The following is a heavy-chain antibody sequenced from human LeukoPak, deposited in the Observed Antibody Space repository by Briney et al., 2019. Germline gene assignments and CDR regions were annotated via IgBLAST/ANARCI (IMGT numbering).Heavy chain of an antibody. CDR3: ARDHSWNGVVVVPAAIGVWFDP. CDR1: GYTFTSYY. D-gene: IGHD2-2*02. CDR2: INPSGGST. Sequence: ASVKVSCKASGYTFTSYYMHWVRQAPGQGLEWMGIINPSGGSTSYAQKFQGRVTMTRDTSTSTVYMELSSLRSEDTAVYYCARDHSWNGVVVVPAAIGVWFDPWGQGTLVTVSS. V-gene: IGHV1-46*01. J-gene: IGHJ5*02.